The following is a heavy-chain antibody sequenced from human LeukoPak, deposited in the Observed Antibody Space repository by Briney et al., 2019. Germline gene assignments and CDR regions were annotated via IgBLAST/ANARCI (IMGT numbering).Heavy chain of an antibody. Sequence: ASVKVSCKASGYTFTSYDINWVRQATGQGLEWMGWMNPNSGNTGYAQKFQGRVTMTRNTSISTAYMELSSLRSEDTAVYYCARGLKSSSSWYPLRYYYYYMDVWGKGTTVTVSS. CDR1: GYTFTSYD. J-gene: IGHJ6*03. CDR3: ARGLKSSSSWYPLRYYYYYMDV. CDR2: MNPNSGNT. V-gene: IGHV1-8*01. D-gene: IGHD6-13*01.